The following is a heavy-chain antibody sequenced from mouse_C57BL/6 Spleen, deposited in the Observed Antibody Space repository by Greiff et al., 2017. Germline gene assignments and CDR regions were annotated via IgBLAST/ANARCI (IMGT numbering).Heavy chain of an antibody. CDR3: AKDTTVVATEAMDY. D-gene: IGHD1-1*01. J-gene: IGHJ4*01. Sequence: VQLQESGPGLVQPSQSLSITCTVSGFSLTSYGVHWVRQSPGKGLEWLGVIWRGGSTDYNAAFMSRLSITKDNSKSQVFFKMNSLQADDTAIYYCAKDTTVVATEAMDYWGQGTSVTVSS. CDR2: IWRGGST. CDR1: GFSLTSYG. V-gene: IGHV2-5*01.